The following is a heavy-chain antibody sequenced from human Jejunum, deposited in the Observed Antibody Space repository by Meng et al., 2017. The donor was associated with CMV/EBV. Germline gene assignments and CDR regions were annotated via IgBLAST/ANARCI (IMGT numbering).Heavy chain of an antibody. V-gene: IGHV3-7*01. J-gene: IGHJ4*02. CDR2: IKKDGSEI. D-gene: IGHD3-16*01. CDR3: ARDGGRKEDY. Sequence: CAASGFTFRHYWMTWVRQAPGKGLEWVANIKKDGSEIYYVDSVKGRFTISRDNTKNSLYLQMISLRAEDTAVYYCARDGGRKEDYWGQGTLVTVSS. CDR1: GFTFRHYW.